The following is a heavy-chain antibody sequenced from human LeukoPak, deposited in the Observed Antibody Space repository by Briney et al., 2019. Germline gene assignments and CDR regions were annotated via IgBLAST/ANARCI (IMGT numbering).Heavy chain of an antibody. V-gene: IGHV3-48*03. CDR2: ISSSGSTI. CDR3: ARDMDPTLSYYFDY. CDR1: GFTFSSYE. J-gene: IGHJ4*02. D-gene: IGHD2-2*01. Sequence: GGSLRLSCAASGFTFSSYEMNWVRQAPGKGLEWVSYISSSGSTIYYADSVTGRFTISRDNAKNSLYLQMNSLRAEDTAVYYCARDMDPTLSYYFDYWGQGTLVTVSS.